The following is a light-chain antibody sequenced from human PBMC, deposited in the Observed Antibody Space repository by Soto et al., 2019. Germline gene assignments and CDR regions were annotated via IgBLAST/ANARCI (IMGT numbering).Light chain of an antibody. CDR2: GES. V-gene: IGKV3-20*01. Sequence: EIVLTQSPGTLSLSPGERATLSCRASQSVSSSYLAWYQQKPGQAPRLLIYGESNRATGIPDRFSGSGSGTDFTLTISRLEPEDFAVYYCQQYGSSPLFTFGPGTKVDIK. CDR3: QQYGSSPLFT. J-gene: IGKJ3*01. CDR1: QSVSSSY.